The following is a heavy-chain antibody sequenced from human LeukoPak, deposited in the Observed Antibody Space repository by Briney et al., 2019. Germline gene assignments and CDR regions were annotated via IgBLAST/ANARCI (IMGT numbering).Heavy chain of an antibody. J-gene: IGHJ4*02. Sequence: GGSLRLSCAASGFTFDDYGMSWVRQAPGKGLEWVSGINWNGGSTGYADSVKGRFTISRDNSKNTLYLQMNSLRAEDTAVYYCAKAFGSYLAIAAAGDLICWGQGTLVTVSS. CDR1: GFTFDDYG. CDR3: AKAFGSYLAIAAAGDLIC. D-gene: IGHD6-13*01. CDR2: INWNGGST. V-gene: IGHV3-20*04.